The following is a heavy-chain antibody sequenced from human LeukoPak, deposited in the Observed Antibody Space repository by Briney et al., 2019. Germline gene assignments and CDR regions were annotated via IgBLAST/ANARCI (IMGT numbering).Heavy chain of an antibody. CDR3: ARVFGDWNYDPEYYFDY. V-gene: IGHV1-8*01. D-gene: IGHD1-7*01. Sequence: GASVKVSCKASGYTFTSYDINWVRQATGQGLEWVGWMNPNSGNTGYAQKFQGRVTMTRNTSISTAYMELSSLRSEDTAVYYCARVFGDWNYDPEYYFDYWGQGTLVTVSS. J-gene: IGHJ4*02. CDR1: GYTFTSYD. CDR2: MNPNSGNT.